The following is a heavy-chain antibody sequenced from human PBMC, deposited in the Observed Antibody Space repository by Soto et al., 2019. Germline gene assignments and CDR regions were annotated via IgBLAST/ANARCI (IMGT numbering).Heavy chain of an antibody. V-gene: IGHV4-39*01. CDR3: ARQITVRSYYSSGSRTSYCFDY. CDR2: IDDTGIT. Sequence: QLQLQESGPGLVKPSETLSLTCIVSGDSISTSFYYWGWIRQPPGKGLEWIGSIDDTGITYYNASLTSRGTISVDKSKNEFSLILCSVAAADTTIYYCARQITVRSYYSSGSRTSYCFDYWGQGTLVTVSS. J-gene: IGHJ4*02. CDR1: GDSISTSFYY. D-gene: IGHD3-22*01.